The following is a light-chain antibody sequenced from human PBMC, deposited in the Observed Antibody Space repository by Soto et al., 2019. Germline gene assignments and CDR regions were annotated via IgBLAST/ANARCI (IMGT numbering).Light chain of an antibody. CDR1: QSVAKNY. J-gene: IGKJ1*01. CDR2: GPS. V-gene: IGKV3-20*01. Sequence: EIVLTQSPGTLSLSPGERATLSCRASQSVAKNYLAWYQQEPGHAPRLLIYGPSSRATGIPDRFSGSGSGTDFTLTISRLEPEDFAVYYCHQYASSPQTFGQGNKVEIK. CDR3: HQYASSPQT.